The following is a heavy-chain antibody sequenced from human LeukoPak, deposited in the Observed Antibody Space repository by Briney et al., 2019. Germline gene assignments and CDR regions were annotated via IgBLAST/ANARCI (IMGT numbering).Heavy chain of an antibody. J-gene: IGHJ4*02. Sequence: ASVKVSCKVSGNTLTELSMHWVRQAPGKGLEWMGGFDPEDGETIYAQKCQSRVTMTEDTSADTAYMELSSLRSEDTAVYYCATGFDSSGSLTSFDYWGQGTLVTVSS. V-gene: IGHV1-24*01. CDR1: GNTLTELS. CDR3: ATGFDSSGSLTSFDY. CDR2: FDPEDGET. D-gene: IGHD3-22*01.